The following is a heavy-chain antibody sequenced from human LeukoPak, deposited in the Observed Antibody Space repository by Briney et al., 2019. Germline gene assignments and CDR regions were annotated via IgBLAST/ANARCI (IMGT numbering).Heavy chain of an antibody. D-gene: IGHD1-26*01. CDR1: GGSISSYY. J-gene: IGHJ3*02. CDR3: ARGVSGSPIYPVFDI. CDR2: IYYSGST. Sequence: PSETLSLTCTVSGGSISSYYWSWIRQPPGKGLEWIGYIYYSGSTNYNPSLKSRVTISVDTSKNQFSLKLSSVTAADTAVYYCARGVSGSPIYPVFDIWGQGTMVTVSS. V-gene: IGHV4-59*01.